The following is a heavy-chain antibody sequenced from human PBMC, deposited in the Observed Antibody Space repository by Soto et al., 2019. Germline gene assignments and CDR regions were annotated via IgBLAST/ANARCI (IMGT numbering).Heavy chain of an antibody. V-gene: IGHV1-69*02. D-gene: IGHD4-17*01. Sequence: QVQLVQSGAEVKKPGSSVKVSCKASGGTFSSYTISWVRQAPGQGLEWMGRIIPILGIANYAQKFQGRVTITADKSTSTAYMELSSLRSEDTAVYYCAREKYGDYVGYYYGMDVWGQGTTGTVSS. CDR1: GGTFSSYT. J-gene: IGHJ6*02. CDR2: IIPILGIA. CDR3: AREKYGDYVGYYYGMDV.